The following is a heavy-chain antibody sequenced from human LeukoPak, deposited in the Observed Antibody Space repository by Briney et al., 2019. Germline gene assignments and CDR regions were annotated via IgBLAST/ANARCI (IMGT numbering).Heavy chain of an antibody. CDR2: IKRDGSEK. Sequence: GGSLRLSCAASGFTFSRYWMTWVRQAPGKGLEWVANIKRDGSEKSYVDSVKGRFTISRDNAKNSLYLQMSSLRAEDTALYYCARFDPNSGTYKDFDYWGQGTLVTVSS. J-gene: IGHJ4*02. CDR1: GFTFSRYW. CDR3: ARFDPNSGTYKDFDY. V-gene: IGHV3-7*01. D-gene: IGHD1-26*01.